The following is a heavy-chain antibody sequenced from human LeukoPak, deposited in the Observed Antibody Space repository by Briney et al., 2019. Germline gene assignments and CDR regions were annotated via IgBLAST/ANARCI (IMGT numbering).Heavy chain of an antibody. CDR1: GYTFTGYY. CDR2: INPNSGGT. D-gene: IGHD5-24*01. CDR3: ARARMSRDGYNWDY. J-gene: IGHJ4*02. Sequence: GASVKVSCKASGYTFTGYYMHWVRQAPGQGLEWMGRINPNSGGTNYAQKFQGRVTMTRDTSISTAYMELSRLRSDDTAVYYCARARMSRDGYNWDYGGQGTLVTVSS. V-gene: IGHV1-2*06.